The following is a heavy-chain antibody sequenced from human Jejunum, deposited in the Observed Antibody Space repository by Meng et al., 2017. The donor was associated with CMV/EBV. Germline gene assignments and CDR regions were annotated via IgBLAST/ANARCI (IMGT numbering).Heavy chain of an antibody. CDR3: ARGRTRFLEWLPSDWFDF. CDR1: FTSSD. Sequence: FTSSDISWVRPAPGTGLEWMGWISPYNGNKKYSQNLQGRVTMTTDTFTSTVYMELGSLRSDDTAVYYCARGRTRFLEWLPSDWFDFWGQGTMVTVSS. V-gene: IGHV1-18*01. J-gene: IGHJ3*01. CDR2: ISPYNGNK. D-gene: IGHD3-3*01.